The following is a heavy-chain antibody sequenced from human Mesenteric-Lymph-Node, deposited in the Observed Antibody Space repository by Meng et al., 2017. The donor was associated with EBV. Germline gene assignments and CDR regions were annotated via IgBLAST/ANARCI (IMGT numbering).Heavy chain of an antibody. CDR1: GGSIRSNSNY. Sequence: QLQLRESAPALVTPREXLSLTCLSPGGSIRSNSNYWGWIRQPPGKGLEWIGSIYYSGSTYYNPSLKSRVTISVDTSKNQFSLKMSSVTAADTAVYYCARVPLERRSGLVWFDPWGQGTLVTVSS. D-gene: IGHD1-1*01. CDR2: IYYSGST. V-gene: IGHV4-39*07. J-gene: IGHJ5*02. CDR3: ARVPLERRSGLVWFDP.